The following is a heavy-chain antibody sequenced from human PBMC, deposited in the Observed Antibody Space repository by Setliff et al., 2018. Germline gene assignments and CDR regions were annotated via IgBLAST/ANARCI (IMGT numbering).Heavy chain of an antibody. CDR3: ARGGVAAAGRKGVFEH. CDR2: INPISGGA. J-gene: IGHJ4*02. D-gene: IGHD6-13*01. V-gene: IGHV1-2*02. CDR1: GYIFAGYY. Sequence: ASVKVSCKASGYIFAGYYMHWVRQTPGQGLEWMGWINPISGGANYAQKFQGRVTMTRDTSTSTVYMEFSSLRSDDTAIYYCARGGVAAAGRKGVFEHWGQGTLVTVSS.